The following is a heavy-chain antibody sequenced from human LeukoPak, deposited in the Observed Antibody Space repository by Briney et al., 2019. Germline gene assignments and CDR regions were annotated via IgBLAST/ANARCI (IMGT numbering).Heavy chain of an antibody. CDR3: ARSTTIFGVVIIGWFDP. CDR1: GGTFSSYT. J-gene: IGHJ5*02. Sequence: SVKVSCKASGGTFSSYTISWVRQAPGQGLEWMGRIIPILSIANYAQKFQGRVTITADKSTSTAYMELSSLRSEDTAVYYCARSTTIFGVVIIGWFDPWGQGTLVTVSS. CDR2: IIPILSIA. D-gene: IGHD3-3*01. V-gene: IGHV1-69*02.